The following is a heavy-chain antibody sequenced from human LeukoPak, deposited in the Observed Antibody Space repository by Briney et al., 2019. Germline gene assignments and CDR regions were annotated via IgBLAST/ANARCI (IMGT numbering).Heavy chain of an antibody. Sequence: GGSLRLSCVASGFTFSSYAMSWVRQAPGKGLEWVSAISGSGVTTHYAGSVKGRFTISRDNSKNTLYLQMNSLRAEDTAVYYCAKDLHWGLDYWGQGTLVTVSS. CDR2: ISGSGVTT. CDR1: GFTFSSYA. V-gene: IGHV3-23*01. J-gene: IGHJ4*02. CDR3: AKDLHWGLDY. D-gene: IGHD7-27*01.